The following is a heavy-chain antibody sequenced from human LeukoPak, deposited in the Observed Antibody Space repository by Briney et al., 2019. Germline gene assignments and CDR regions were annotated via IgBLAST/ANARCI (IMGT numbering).Heavy chain of an antibody. D-gene: IGHD2-21*02. J-gene: IGHJ5*02. CDR2: INQHGSER. V-gene: IGHV3-7*01. CDR1: GSTFSIHW. CDR3: YCGGGCS. Sequence: GGSLRLSCAASGSTFSIHWMMWVRQAPGKGLEWVANINQHGSERYFADSVKGRFTISRDNAKDLLYLQMNSLRAEDTAVYYCYCGGGCSWGQGTLVTVSS.